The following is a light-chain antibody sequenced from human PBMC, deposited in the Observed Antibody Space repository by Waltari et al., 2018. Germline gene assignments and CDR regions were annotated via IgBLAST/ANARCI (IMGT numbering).Light chain of an antibody. CDR1: KSGYGF. CDR2: QNR. V-gene: IGLV3-1*01. Sequence: SYELTQPPSVSVSPGQTATISCSEDKSGYGFASWYQQKPGQSPALLIYQNRRRPLVVPDRVAGSKSVNTATLTISGTQAMDEADYYCQTWDRGTPIFGGGTKLTVL. J-gene: IGLJ2*01. CDR3: QTWDRGTPI.